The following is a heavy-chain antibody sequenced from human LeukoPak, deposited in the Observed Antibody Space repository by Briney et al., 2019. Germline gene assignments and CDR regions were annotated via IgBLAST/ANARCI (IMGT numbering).Heavy chain of an antibody. CDR1: GFTFSTYS. J-gene: IGHJ4*02. CDR3: ARDSEASCDY. D-gene: IGHD6-6*01. V-gene: IGHV3-21*01. CDR2: ISRESKYI. Sequence: GGSLRLSCAASGFTFSTYSMNWVRQAPGKGLEWVSSISRESKYILYADSVKGRFSVSRDNAKNSMFLQMTSLRAKDSAVYYCARDSEASCDYWGQGTLVTVSS.